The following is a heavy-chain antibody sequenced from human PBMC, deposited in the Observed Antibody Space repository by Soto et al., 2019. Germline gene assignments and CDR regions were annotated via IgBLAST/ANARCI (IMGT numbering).Heavy chain of an antibody. CDR1: GFTFSSYW. CDR2: IKGDASST. Sequence: EVQLVESGGGLVQPGGSLKISCAASGFTFSSYWMHWVRQAPGKGLAWVSRIKGDASSTNYADFVEGRFIISRDSAENTLYLQMNSLRAEDTAVYYCARGLPGYYGADVWGQGTTVTVSS. CDR3: ARGLPGYYGADV. D-gene: IGHD5-18*01. V-gene: IGHV3-74*01. J-gene: IGHJ6*02.